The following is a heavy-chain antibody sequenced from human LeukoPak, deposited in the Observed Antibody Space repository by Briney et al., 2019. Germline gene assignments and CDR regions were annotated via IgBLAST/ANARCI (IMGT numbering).Heavy chain of an antibody. CDR1: GGSFSGYY. J-gene: IGHJ4*02. Sequence: SETLSLTCAVYGGSFSGYYWSWIRQPPGKGLEWIGEINHSGSTNYNPSLKSRVTISVDTSKNQFSLKLSSVTAADTAVYYCARDRGYSYGPHFDYWGQGTLVTVSS. V-gene: IGHV4-34*01. CDR3: ARDRGYSYGPHFDY. CDR2: INHSGST. D-gene: IGHD5-18*01.